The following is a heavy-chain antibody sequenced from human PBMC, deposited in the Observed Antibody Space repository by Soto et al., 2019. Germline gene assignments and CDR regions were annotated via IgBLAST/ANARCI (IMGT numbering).Heavy chain of an antibody. Sequence: QVQLVQSGAEVKKPGSSVKVSCKASGDTFSSYTISWVRQAPGQGLEWMGRIIPILGIANYAQKFQGRVTITADKSTSTAYMELSSLRSEDTAVYYCAREPYGGYSGYANYFDYWGQGTLVTVSS. D-gene: IGHD5-12*01. V-gene: IGHV1-69*08. J-gene: IGHJ4*02. CDR3: AREPYGGYSGYANYFDY. CDR1: GDTFSSYT. CDR2: IIPILGIA.